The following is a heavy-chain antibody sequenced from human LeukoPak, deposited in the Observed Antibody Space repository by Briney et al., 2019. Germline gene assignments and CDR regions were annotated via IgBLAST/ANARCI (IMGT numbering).Heavy chain of an antibody. D-gene: IGHD1-1*01. CDR3: AKTPRQLYYYYGMDV. V-gene: IGHV3-9*01. Sequence: GGSLRLSCAASGFTFSNYAMSWVRQAPGKGLEWVSGISWNSGSIGYADSVKGRFTISRDNAKNSLYLQMNSLRAEDTALYYCAKTPRQLYYYYGMDVWGQGTTVTVSS. CDR2: ISWNSGSI. CDR1: GFTFSNYA. J-gene: IGHJ6*02.